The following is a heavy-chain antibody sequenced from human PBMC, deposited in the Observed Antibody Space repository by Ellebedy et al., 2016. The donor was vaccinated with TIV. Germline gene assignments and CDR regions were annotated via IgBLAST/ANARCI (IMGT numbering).Heavy chain of an antibody. J-gene: IGHJ6*02. V-gene: IGHV3-74*01. D-gene: IGHD5/OR15-5a*01. CDR2: INGDGSNI. CDR3: VRAVYTATRMDV. Sequence: GESLKISCAASGFTLSSNWMYWVRQAPGKGLVWVSRINGDGSNIGYADYVRGRFTISRDNAQNTLYLQMDSLRAEDTAVYYCVRAVYTATRMDVWGQGTTVTVSS. CDR1: GFTLSSNW.